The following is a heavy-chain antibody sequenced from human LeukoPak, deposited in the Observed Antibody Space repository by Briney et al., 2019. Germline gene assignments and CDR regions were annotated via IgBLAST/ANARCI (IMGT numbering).Heavy chain of an antibody. Sequence: GSLRLSCAASGFTFSKYWMSWVRQSPVKGLEWIGEIYLYGTTNYNPSFTSRVTMSVDRSRNQFSLKLTSVTAADTAVYYCAREEDGSSGCYAFDIWGQGTMVTVSS. CDR3: AREEDGSSGCYAFDI. CDR2: IYLYGTT. CDR1: GFTFSKYW. J-gene: IGHJ3*02. V-gene: IGHV4-4*02. D-gene: IGHD3-10*01.